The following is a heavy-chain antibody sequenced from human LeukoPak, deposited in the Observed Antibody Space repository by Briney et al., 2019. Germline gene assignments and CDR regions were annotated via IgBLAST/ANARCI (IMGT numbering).Heavy chain of an antibody. D-gene: IGHD3-9*01. J-gene: IGHJ4*02. CDR3: ATFPDDWSYFDY. CDR1: GYTFTSYY. V-gene: IGHV1-46*01. CDR2: INPSGGST. Sequence: ASVKVSCKASGYTFTSYYMHWVRQAPGQGLEWMGIINPSGGSTSYAQKFQGRVTITADESTSTAYMELSSLRSEDTAVYYCATFPDDWSYFDYWGQGTLVTVSS.